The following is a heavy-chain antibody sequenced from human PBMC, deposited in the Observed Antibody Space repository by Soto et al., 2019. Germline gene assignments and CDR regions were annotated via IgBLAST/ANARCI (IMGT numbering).Heavy chain of an antibody. D-gene: IGHD2-15*01. CDR2: INPDGSEK. CDR3: AGGGGGANY. V-gene: IGHV3-7*01. Sequence: EVQVVESGGGFVQPGGSLSLTCAASGVTLGDCWMNWVRQAPGKGLEWVANINPDGSEKRYVDSVKGRFTMSTDNARKSLLRQRDRVRAEDSAVYHWAGGGGGANYWGRGTLVTVSS. J-gene: IGHJ4*02. CDR1: GVTLGDCW.